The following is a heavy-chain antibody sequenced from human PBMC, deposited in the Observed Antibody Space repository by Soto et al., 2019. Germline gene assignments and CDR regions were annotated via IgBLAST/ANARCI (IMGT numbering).Heavy chain of an antibody. CDR1: GGSFSGYY. CDR3: ATSTAYYDTLTGTYYFYYGMDV. D-gene: IGHD3-9*01. J-gene: IGHJ6*01. Sequence: SETLSLTCAVYGGSFSGYYWSWIRQPPGKGLEWIGEINHSGSTNYNPSLKSRVTISVDTSKNQFSLKLSSVTAADTAVYYCATSTAYYDTLTGTYYFYYGMDVWGQGTTVTVSS. CDR2: INHSGST. V-gene: IGHV4-34*01.